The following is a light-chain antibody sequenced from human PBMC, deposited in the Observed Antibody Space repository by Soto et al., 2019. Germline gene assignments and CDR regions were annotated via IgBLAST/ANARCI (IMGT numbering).Light chain of an antibody. CDR3: HQRSDWPLT. Sequence: EIVLTQSPATLALSPGERATLSCRASQSVSFYLAWYQQKPGETPRLLIYDATNRATGIPDRFSGSGSGTDFTLTISSLEPEDFAVYYCHQRSDWPLTFGGATKVDIK. V-gene: IGKV3-11*01. J-gene: IGKJ4*01. CDR1: QSVSFY. CDR2: DAT.